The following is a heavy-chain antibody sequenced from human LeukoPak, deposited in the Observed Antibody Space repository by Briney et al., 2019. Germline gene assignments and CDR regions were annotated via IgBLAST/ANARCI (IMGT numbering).Heavy chain of an antibody. CDR1: GYTFTSYG. J-gene: IGHJ4*02. CDR2: ISAYNGNT. CDR3: ARYSPPPYSSSWYFDY. V-gene: IGHV1-18*01. D-gene: IGHD6-13*01. Sequence: GASVKVSCKASGYTFTSYGISWVRQAPGQGLEWMGWISAYNGNTNYAQKLQGRVTMTTDTSTSTAYMELRSLRSDDTAVYYCARYSPPPYSSSWYFDYWGQGTLVTVSS.